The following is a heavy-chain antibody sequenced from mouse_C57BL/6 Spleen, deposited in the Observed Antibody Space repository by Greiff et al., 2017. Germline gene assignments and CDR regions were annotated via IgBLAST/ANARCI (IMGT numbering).Heavy chain of an antibody. CDR1: GYTFTSYW. V-gene: IGHV1-64*01. CDR3: ARGRLLLYYFDY. D-gene: IGHD1-1*01. J-gene: IGHJ2*01. Sequence: QVQLQQPGAELVKPGASVKLSCKASGYTFTSYWMHWVKQRPGQGLEWIGMIHPTSGSTTYNEKFKSKATLTVDKSSSTAYMQLSSLTSEDSAVYYCARGRLLLYYFDYWGQGTTLTVSS. CDR2: IHPTSGST.